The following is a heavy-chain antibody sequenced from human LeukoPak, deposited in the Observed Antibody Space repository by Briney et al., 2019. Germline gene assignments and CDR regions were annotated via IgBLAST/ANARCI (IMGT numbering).Heavy chain of an antibody. CDR1: GGSISSYY. V-gene: IGHV4-59*01. D-gene: IGHD2-21*02. J-gene: IGHJ4*02. Sequence: SETLSLTCTVSGGSISSYYWSWIRQPPGKGLEWIGYIYYSGSTNYNPSLKSRVTISVDTSKNQFSLKLSSVTAADTAVYYCAPFRRGDSNFDYWGQGTLVTVSS. CDR3: APFRRGDSNFDY. CDR2: IYYSGST.